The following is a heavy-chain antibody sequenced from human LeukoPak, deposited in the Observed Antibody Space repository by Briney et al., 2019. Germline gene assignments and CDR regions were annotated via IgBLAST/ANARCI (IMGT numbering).Heavy chain of an antibody. CDR1: GGSFSGYY. V-gene: IGHV4-34*01. J-gene: IGHJ4*02. Sequence: PSETLSLTCAVYGGSFSGYYWSWIRQPPGKGLEWIGEINHSGSTYYNPSLKSRVTISVDTSKNQFSLKLSSVTAADTAVYYCARCSSSSVRLIDYWGQGTLVTVSS. D-gene: IGHD6-6*01. CDR3: ARCSSSSVRLIDY. CDR2: INHSGST.